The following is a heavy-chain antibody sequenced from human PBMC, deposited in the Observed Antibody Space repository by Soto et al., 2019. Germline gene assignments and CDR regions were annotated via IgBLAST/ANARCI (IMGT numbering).Heavy chain of an antibody. CDR2: IIPVFGTT. J-gene: IGHJ6*02. Sequence: QVQLVQSGAEVKKPGSSVKVSCTASGDTFSSFTISWLRQAPGQGLEWMGGIIPVFGTTDYEQRFQGRLTMTGDGSTSTAYMELSSLGSADTAVYDWATSSPYILLRGNMCYYAMDVWGQGTTVTVSS. CDR1: GDTFSSFT. CDR3: ATSSPYILLRGNMCYYAMDV. V-gene: IGHV1-69*01. D-gene: IGHD3-16*01.